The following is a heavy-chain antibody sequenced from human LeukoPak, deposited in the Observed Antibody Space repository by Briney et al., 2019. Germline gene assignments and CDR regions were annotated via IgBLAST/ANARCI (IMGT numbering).Heavy chain of an antibody. CDR2: ISSSSSYI. Sequence: GGSLRLSCAASGFTFSSYSMNWLRQAPGKGLEWVSSISSSSSYIYYADSVKGRFTISRDNAKNSLYLQMNSLRVEDTAVYYCASAAGWEFGYWGQGTLVTVSS. V-gene: IGHV3-21*01. CDR3: ASAAGWEFGY. D-gene: IGHD1-26*01. J-gene: IGHJ4*02. CDR1: GFTFSSYS.